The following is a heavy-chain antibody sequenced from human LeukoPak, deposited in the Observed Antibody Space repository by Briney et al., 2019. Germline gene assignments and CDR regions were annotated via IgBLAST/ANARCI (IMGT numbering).Heavy chain of an antibody. CDR3: VRGGPSTWS. V-gene: IGHV3-74*01. CDR1: GFTFKLYW. CDR2: INDNGSDT. Sequence: GGSLRLSCAASGFTFKLYWMHWVRQVPGERPVWVSRINDNGSDTIYADSVRGRFTISRDDAKNTVYLQMNNLRAEDTAVYYCVRGGPSTWSWGQGTLVTVSS. D-gene: IGHD2-15*01. J-gene: IGHJ5*02.